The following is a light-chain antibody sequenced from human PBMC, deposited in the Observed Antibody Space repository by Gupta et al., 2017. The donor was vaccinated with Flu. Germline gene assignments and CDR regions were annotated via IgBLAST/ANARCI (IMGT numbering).Light chain of an antibody. CDR3: QQYNRCPPAT. V-gene: IGKV3-15*01. CDR2: YAS. Sequence: GRGTPSCTASQSVSNNVAWYQQKPGQTPSLLIYYASTSATGLPARFIGSSSGTEYTLTIISRQSEDSSLYYCQQYNRCPPATFGQGTKVEIK. CDR1: QSVSNN. J-gene: IGKJ1*01.